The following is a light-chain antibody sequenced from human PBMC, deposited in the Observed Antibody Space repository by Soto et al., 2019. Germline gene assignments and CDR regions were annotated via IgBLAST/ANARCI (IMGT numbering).Light chain of an antibody. CDR1: QSVSSSY. J-gene: IGKJ5*01. V-gene: IGKV3-20*01. CDR2: GAS. Sequence: EIVLTQSPGTLSLSPGEIATLSWRSSQSVSSSYLAWYQQKTGQAPRLLIYGASTRATDIPARLSGSGYGTELTITISSMKYEDFALYQCQHYDHWTIAFGHGTRLEIK. CDR3: QHYDHWTIA.